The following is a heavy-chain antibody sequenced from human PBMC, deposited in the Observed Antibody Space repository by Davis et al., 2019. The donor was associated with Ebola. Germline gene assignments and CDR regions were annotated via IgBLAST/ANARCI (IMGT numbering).Heavy chain of an antibody. V-gene: IGHV4-34*01. CDR2: INYSGST. CDR1: GGSFSGYY. J-gene: IGHJ6*02. D-gene: IGHD3-10*01. Sequence: MPGGSLRLSCAAYGGSFSGYYWTWIRQPPGKGLEWIGEINYSGSTNYNPSPKSRVTIPVDTSKNQFSLKLSSVTAADTAVYYCARGGGFGGYGMDIWGQGTTVTVSS. CDR3: ARGGGFGGYGMDI.